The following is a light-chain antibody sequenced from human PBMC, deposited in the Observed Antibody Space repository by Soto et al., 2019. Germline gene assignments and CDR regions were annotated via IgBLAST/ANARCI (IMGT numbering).Light chain of an antibody. Sequence: EIVLTQSPGTLSLSPGERATLSCRASQSVSSSYLAWYQQKPGQAPRLLIYGASRRATCIPDRFSGSGSGTDFTLTINSLEPEDFAVYYCQQYGSSGYTFGQGTKLEIK. V-gene: IGKV3-20*01. J-gene: IGKJ2*01. CDR2: GAS. CDR3: QQYGSSGYT. CDR1: QSVSSSY.